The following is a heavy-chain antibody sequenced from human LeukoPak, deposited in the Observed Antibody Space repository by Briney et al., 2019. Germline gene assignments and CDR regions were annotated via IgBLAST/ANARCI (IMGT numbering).Heavy chain of an antibody. J-gene: IGHJ5*02. D-gene: IGHD1-26*01. CDR2: ISYSEKT. CDR1: GGFITSGNYY. V-gene: IGHV4-39*01. CDR3: ARRPNVGSWFDP. Sequence: PSETLSLTCSVSGGFITSGNYYWGWIRQPPGMRLEWIGTISYSEKTYYNPSLQSRVSISVDTSKNQFSLKLSSVTAADTAVYYCARRPNVGSWFDPWGQGTLVTVSS.